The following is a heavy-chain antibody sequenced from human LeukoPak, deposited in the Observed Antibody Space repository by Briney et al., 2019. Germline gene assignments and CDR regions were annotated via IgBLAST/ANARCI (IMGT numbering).Heavy chain of an antibody. CDR3: AAGLEAATIMLVYYYYGMDV. D-gene: IGHD5-24*01. CDR2: IVVGSGNT. V-gene: IGHV1-58*02. Sequence: SVKVSCKASGFTVSSSAMQWVRQARGQRHEWIGWIVVGSGNTNYAQKFQERVTITRDMSTSTAYMELSSLRSEDTAVYYCAAGLEAATIMLVYYYYGMDVWGQGTTVTVSS. CDR1: GFTVSSSA. J-gene: IGHJ6*02.